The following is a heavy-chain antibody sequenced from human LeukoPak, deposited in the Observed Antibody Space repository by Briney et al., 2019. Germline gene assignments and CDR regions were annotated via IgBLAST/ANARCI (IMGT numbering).Heavy chain of an antibody. Sequence: GGSLRLSCVASGFPFSSYWMTWVRQAPGKGLEWVANIKQDGSKKSYVDTVKGRFTISRVNAKNSLYLQMNSLRAEDTAIYNCTRVGYIDEGIDYWGQGTLVTVSS. CDR2: IKQDGSKK. V-gene: IGHV3-7*04. D-gene: IGHD5-24*01. CDR3: TRVGYIDEGIDY. J-gene: IGHJ4*02. CDR1: GFPFSSYW.